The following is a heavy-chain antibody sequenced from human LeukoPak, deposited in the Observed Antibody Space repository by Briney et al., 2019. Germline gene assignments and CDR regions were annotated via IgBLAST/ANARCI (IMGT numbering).Heavy chain of an antibody. D-gene: IGHD6-25*01. J-gene: IGHJ3*02. CDR1: GFTFSDYI. V-gene: IGHV3-72*01. CDR2: IRRGANGYTT. Sequence: GGSLRLSCTGSGFTFSDYILDWVRQAPGEGLEWLGRIRRGANGYTTEYAASVIGRIIISRDDSKNSLYLHMSSLRIEDTAVYHCSRDGAAGDNSAFDIWGQGTMVTVSS. CDR3: SRDGAAGDNSAFDI.